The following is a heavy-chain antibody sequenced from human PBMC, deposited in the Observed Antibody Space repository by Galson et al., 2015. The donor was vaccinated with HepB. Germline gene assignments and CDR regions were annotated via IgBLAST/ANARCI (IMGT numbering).Heavy chain of an antibody. J-gene: IGHJ4*02. CDR1: GFTFSSYG. Sequence: LRLSCAASGFTFSSYGMHWVRQAPGKGLEWVAVIWYDGSNKYYADSVKGRFTISRDNSKNTLYLQMNSLRAEDTAVYYCARDLTYYYDSSGYPTPGTFDYWGQGTLVTVSS. V-gene: IGHV3-33*01. CDR2: IWYDGSNK. CDR3: ARDLTYYYDSSGYPTPGTFDY. D-gene: IGHD3-22*01.